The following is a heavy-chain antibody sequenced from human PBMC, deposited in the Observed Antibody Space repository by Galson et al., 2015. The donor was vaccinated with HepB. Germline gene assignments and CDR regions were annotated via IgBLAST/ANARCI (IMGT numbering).Heavy chain of an antibody. J-gene: IGHJ4*02. D-gene: IGHD4-23*01. CDR1: GFTFSSYA. Sequence: SLRLSCAASGFTFSSYAMHWVRQAPGKGLEWVAVISYDGSNKYYADSVKGRFTISRDNSKNTLYLQMNSLRAEDTAVYYCARDDYGGNPYYWGQGTLVTVSS. CDR3: ARDDYGGNPYY. CDR2: ISYDGSNK. V-gene: IGHV3-30-3*01.